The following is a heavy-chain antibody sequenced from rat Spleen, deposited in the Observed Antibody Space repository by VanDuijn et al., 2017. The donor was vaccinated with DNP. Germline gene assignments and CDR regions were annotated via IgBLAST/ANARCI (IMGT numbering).Heavy chain of an antibody. V-gene: IGHV3-1*01. CDR1: GYSITSNY. CDR3: ARWTRYFDY. D-gene: IGHD1-4*01. J-gene: IGHJ2*01. Sequence: EVQLQESGPGLVKPSQSLSLTCSVSGYSITSNYWGWIRKFPGNKMEYIGHISYSGSTNYNPLLKSRISISRDTSKNRFFLQLSSLTTEDTATYYCARWTRYFDYWGQGVMVTVSS. CDR2: ISYSGST.